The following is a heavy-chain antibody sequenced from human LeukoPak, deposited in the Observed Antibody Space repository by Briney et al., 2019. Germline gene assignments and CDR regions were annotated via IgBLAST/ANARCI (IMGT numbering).Heavy chain of an antibody. D-gene: IGHD3-16*01. CDR1: GFTFSAYT. Sequence: GGSLRLSCAASGFTFSAYTMNWVRQAPGKGLEWVSAVSSNSAYIYYADSLRGRFTISRDNTKSLLYLQINSLRADDTAVYYCAREGGRRRASNFDWFDPWGQGTLGTVSS. CDR3: AREGGRRRASNFDWFDP. CDR2: VSSNSAYI. V-gene: IGHV3-21*06. J-gene: IGHJ5*02.